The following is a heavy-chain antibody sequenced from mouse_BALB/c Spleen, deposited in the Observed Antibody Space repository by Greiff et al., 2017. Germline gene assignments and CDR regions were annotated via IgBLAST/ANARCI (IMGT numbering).Heavy chain of an antibody. CDR3: ARDQSSYYYGSSHWYFDV. J-gene: IGHJ1*01. D-gene: IGHD1-1*01. V-gene: IGHV2-6-7*01. Sequence: VKLMESGPGLVAPSQSLSITCTVSGFSLTGYGVNWVRQPPGKGLEWLGMIWGDGSTDYNSALKSRLSISKDNSKSQVFLKMNSLQTDDTARYYCARDQSSYYYGSSHWYFDVWGAGTTVTVSS. CDR2: IWGDGST. CDR1: GFSLTGYG.